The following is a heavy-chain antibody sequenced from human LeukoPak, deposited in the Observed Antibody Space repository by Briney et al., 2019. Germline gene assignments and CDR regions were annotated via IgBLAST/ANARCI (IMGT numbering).Heavy chain of an antibody. V-gene: IGHV4-4*02. CDR1: GASVSSSNW. J-gene: IGHJ4*02. Sequence: PSETLSLICAVSGASVSSSNWWIWVRQPPKKGLEWIGEIHHSGSTNYNPSLESRVTMSVDTSKNQISLRLSSVTAADTAVYYCARGLYGSDSYWGQGNLVTVSS. CDR2: IHHSGST. D-gene: IGHD6-19*01. CDR3: ARGLYGSDSY.